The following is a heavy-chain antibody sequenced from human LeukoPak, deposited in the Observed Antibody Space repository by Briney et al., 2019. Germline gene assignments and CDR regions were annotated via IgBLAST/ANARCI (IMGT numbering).Heavy chain of an antibody. CDR1: AGSISDSY. CDR2: IHHSGST. J-gene: IGHJ3*02. D-gene: IGHD2-21*01. Sequence: PSETLSLTCTVSAGSISDSYWSWIRQSPGKGLEWIGYIHHSGSTNSRPPLKSRVTISLDTPNNQFSLKLNSVTAADTAIYYCVRWQYCGGNCFSSAFDIWGQGKMVTVSS. V-gene: IGHV4-59*01. CDR3: VRWQYCGGNCFSSAFDI.